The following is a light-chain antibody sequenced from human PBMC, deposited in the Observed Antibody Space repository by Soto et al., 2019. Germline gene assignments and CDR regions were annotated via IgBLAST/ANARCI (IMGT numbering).Light chain of an antibody. V-gene: IGKV1-5*01. CDR2: DAS. CDR3: QQYNSYSWT. CDR1: QSISSW. Sequence: DIQMTQSPSTLSASVGDRVIITCRASQSISSWLAWYQQKPGKAPQLLIYDASSLESGVPSRFSGSGSGTEFTLTISSLQPDDFATYYCQQYNSYSWTFGQGTKVEIK. J-gene: IGKJ1*01.